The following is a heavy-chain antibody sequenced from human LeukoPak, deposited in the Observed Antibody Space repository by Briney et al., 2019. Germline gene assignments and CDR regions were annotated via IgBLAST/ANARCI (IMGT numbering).Heavy chain of an antibody. CDR1: GGSISSYY. J-gene: IGHJ5*02. CDR2: IYYSGST. Sequence: ASETLSLTCTVSGGSISSYYWSWIRQPPGKGLEWIGYIYYSGSTNYNPSLKSRVTISVDTSKNQFSLKLSSVTAADTAVYYCARHQTVRGVRQRNWFDPWGQGTLVTVSS. V-gene: IGHV4-59*08. CDR3: ARHQTVRGVRQRNWFDP. D-gene: IGHD3-10*01.